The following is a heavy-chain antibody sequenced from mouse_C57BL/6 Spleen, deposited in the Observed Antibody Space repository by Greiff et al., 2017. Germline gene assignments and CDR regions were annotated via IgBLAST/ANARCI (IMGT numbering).Heavy chain of an antibody. Sequence: QVQLQQSGAELVKPGASVKISCKASGYAFSSYWMNWVKQRPGKGLEWIGQIYPGDGDTNYNGKFKGKATLIADKSSSTAYMQLSSLTSDDSAVYCCARSGLLLPHCDVWGTGTTVTVSS. CDR1: GYAFSSYW. CDR3: ARSGLLLPHCDV. CDR2: IYPGDGDT. V-gene: IGHV1-80*01. J-gene: IGHJ1*03. D-gene: IGHD2-3*01.